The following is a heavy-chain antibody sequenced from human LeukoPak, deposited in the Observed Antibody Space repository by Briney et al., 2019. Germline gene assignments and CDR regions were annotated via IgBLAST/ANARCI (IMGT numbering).Heavy chain of an antibody. D-gene: IGHD3-10*01. V-gene: IGHV3-48*02. CDR3: ARGDGWFGELLNFDY. J-gene: IGHJ4*02. CDR2: MWRSSSAI. CDR1: VFTLNAYS. Sequence: GGPLTLPCTASVFTLNAYSMHWVRQSRGKALVWVSSMWRSSSAIDDAESVKGRFTIARDTAKKSLYLQMNSLRDEDTAVYYCARGDGWFGELLNFDYWGQGTLVTVSS.